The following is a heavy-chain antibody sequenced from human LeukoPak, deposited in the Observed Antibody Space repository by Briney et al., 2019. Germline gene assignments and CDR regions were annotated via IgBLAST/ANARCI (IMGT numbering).Heavy chain of an antibody. CDR3: ARGIRGGSPMDSLYGVPYYYYYMDV. V-gene: IGHV1-18*01. CDR2: ISPYNGNT. J-gene: IGHJ6*03. CDR1: GYTFTTHD. D-gene: IGHD1-26*01. Sequence: GASVKVSCKASGYTFTTHDISWVRQAPGQGLEWVGWISPYNGNTNHAQNFQGRVTMTTDTSTSTAYMELRSLSSDDTAVYYCARGIRGGSPMDSLYGVPYYYYYMDVWGRGTTVTVSS.